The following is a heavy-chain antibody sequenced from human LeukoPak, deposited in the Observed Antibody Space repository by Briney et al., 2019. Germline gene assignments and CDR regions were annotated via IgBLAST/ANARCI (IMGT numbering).Heavy chain of an antibody. CDR2: VNEDGSEQ. J-gene: IGHJ5*02. CDR1: GFTFTNNW. V-gene: IGHV3-7*01. D-gene: IGHD5-24*01. Sequence: PGGSLRLSCAASGFTFTNNWMTWFRQAPRKGLEWVANVNEDGSEQNYLDSVKGRFTISRDNAKNSVYLQMNNRRVEETAVYYCARGRGWIDPWGQGTLVTVSS. CDR3: ARGRGWIDP.